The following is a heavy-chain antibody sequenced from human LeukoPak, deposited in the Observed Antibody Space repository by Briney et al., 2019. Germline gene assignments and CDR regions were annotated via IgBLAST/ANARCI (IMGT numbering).Heavy chain of an antibody. J-gene: IGHJ4*02. CDR3: ARVGADSDQDY. Sequence: PSETLSLTCAVYGGSFSGYYWSWLRQPPGKGLEWIGEINHSGSTNYNPSLKSRVTISVDTSKNQFSLKLSSVTAADTAVYYCARVGADSDQDYWGQGTLVTVSS. CDR1: GGSFSGYY. V-gene: IGHV4-34*01. D-gene: IGHD2-2*01. CDR2: INHSGST.